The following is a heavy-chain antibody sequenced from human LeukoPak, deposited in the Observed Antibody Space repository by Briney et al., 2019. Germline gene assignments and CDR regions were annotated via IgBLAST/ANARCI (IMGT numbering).Heavy chain of an antibody. CDR3: ARGGGGYSYGY. J-gene: IGHJ4*02. V-gene: IGHV3-48*01. CDR2: ISSSSSTI. D-gene: IGHD4-23*01. CDR1: GFTFCSYS. Sequence: PGGSLRLSCAASGFTFCSYSMNWVRQAPGKGLEWVSYISSSSSTIYYADSVKGRFTISRDNAKNSLYLQMNSLRAEDTAVYYCARGGGGYSYGYWGQGTLVTVSS.